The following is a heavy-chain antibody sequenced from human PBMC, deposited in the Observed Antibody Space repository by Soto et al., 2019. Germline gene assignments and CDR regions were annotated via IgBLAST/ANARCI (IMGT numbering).Heavy chain of an antibody. CDR3: ARDSLYVTMVRGPYDAFDI. J-gene: IGHJ3*02. V-gene: IGHV3-66*01. Sequence: GGSLRLSCAASGFTVSSNYMSWVRQAPGKGLEWVSVIYSGGSTYYADSVKGRFTISRDNSKNTLYLQMNSLRAEDTAVYYCARDSLYVTMVRGPYDAFDIWGQGTMVTVSS. D-gene: IGHD3-10*01. CDR1: GFTVSSNY. CDR2: IYSGGST.